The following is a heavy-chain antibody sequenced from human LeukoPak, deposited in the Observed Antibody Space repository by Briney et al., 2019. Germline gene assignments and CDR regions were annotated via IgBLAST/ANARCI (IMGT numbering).Heavy chain of an antibody. CDR2: INPNSGAT. J-gene: IGHJ5*02. CDR3: AREMTPVGGSPLIWFDP. D-gene: IGHD4-17*01. Sequence: ASVKVSCKTSGYTFTGHYMHWVRQAPGQGLKWMGWINPNSGATKSAQKLQGRVTMTRDTSITTAYMELYSLRSDDTALYYCAREMTPVGGSPLIWFDPWGQGTLVTVSS. CDR1: GYTFTGHY. V-gene: IGHV1-2*02.